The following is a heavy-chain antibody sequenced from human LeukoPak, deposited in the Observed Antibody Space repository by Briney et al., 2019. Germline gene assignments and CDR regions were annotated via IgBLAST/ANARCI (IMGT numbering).Heavy chain of an antibody. CDR3: ARSKYQLLAQYNWFDP. CDR1: GGSISSGGYY. V-gene: IGHV4-31*03. CDR2: IYYSGST. Sequence: SETLSLTCTDSGGSISSGGYYWSWIRQHPGKGLEWIGYIYYSGSTYYNPSLKSRVTISVDTSKNQFSLKLSSVTAADTAVYYCARSKYQLLAQYNWFDPWGQGTLVTVSS. D-gene: IGHD2-2*01. J-gene: IGHJ5*02.